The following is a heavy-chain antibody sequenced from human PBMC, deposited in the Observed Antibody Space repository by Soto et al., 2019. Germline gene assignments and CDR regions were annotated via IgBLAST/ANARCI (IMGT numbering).Heavy chain of an antibody. CDR1: GGSISRSGYF. J-gene: IGHJ4*02. CDR3: ARSSRSYFDY. CDR2: IYDSGNT. V-gene: IGHV4-31*03. Sequence: QVQLQESGPGLVKPSQTLSLTCTVSGGSISRSGYFWSWIRQHPGKGLEWIGYIYDSGNTYYNPSLKSRVSLSVDTSKNQFSLNLTSVTAADTAMYYCARSSRSYFDYWGQGTLDTVSS.